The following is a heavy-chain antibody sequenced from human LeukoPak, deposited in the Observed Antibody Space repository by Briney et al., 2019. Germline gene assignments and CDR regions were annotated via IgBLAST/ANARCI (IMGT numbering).Heavy chain of an antibody. V-gene: IGHV3-74*01. CDR2: INTDGTVT. Sequence: GGPLRLSCAASGFTFSKYWMLWVRQAPGKGLEGVSRINTDGTVTTYADSVKGRFTVSRVNADNAMFLQMNSVRDEDTAVYYCATKQWLAPPPDSWGQGTPVTVSS. CDR3: ATKQWLAPPPDS. D-gene: IGHD6-19*01. CDR1: GFTFSKYW. J-gene: IGHJ4*02.